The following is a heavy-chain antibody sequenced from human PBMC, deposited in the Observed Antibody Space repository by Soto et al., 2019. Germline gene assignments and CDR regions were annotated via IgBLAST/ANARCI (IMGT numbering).Heavy chain of an antibody. D-gene: IGHD3-22*01. Sequence: GGSLRLSCAASGFTFSSYWMSWVRQAPGKGLEWVANIKQDGSEKYYVDSVKGRFTISRDNAKNSLYLQMNSLRAEDTAVYYCARGYYYDSSGYYYFDYWGQGTLVTVSS. CDR1: GFTFSSYW. CDR2: IKQDGSEK. CDR3: ARGYYYDSSGYYYFDY. V-gene: IGHV3-7*03. J-gene: IGHJ4*02.